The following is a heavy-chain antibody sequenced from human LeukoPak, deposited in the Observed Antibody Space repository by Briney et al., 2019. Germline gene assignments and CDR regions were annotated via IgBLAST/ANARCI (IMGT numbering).Heavy chain of an antibody. D-gene: IGHD2-21*01. Sequence: GGSLRLSCAASGFTFTNYAMTWVRQAPGKGLEWVSSISDTYATTYYADSVKGRCTISRDNSKNTVYLQLNNLRAEDTAVYFCVRHDSFIPFWGQGTLVTVSS. J-gene: IGHJ4*02. CDR2: ISDTYATT. CDR3: VRHDSFIPF. CDR1: GFTFTNYA. V-gene: IGHV3-23*01.